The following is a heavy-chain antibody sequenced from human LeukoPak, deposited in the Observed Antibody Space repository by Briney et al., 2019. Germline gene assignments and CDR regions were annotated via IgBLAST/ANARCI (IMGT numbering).Heavy chain of an antibody. V-gene: IGHV3-74*01. CDR1: GFTFDDYA. Sequence: SGGSLRLSCAASGFTFDDYAMHWVRQAPGKGLVWVSRIKSDGTGILYADFVEGRFTISRDNAKNALYLQMTSLRDEDTAVYYCVRGQTIDYWGQGILVTVS. CDR2: IKSDGTGI. J-gene: IGHJ4*02. CDR3: VRGQTIDY.